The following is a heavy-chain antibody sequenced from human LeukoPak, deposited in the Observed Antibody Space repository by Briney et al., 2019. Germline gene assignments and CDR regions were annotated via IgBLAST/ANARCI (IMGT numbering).Heavy chain of an antibody. CDR2: ISSSSRTI. V-gene: IGHV3-48*01. Sequence: GRSLRLSCAASVCTFSSYSMNWVRQAPGKGLEGVSYISSSSRTIYYADTVKGRFTISRDNAKNSMYLQMNSLRAKDTAVYYCARDAQESYYYYYYGMDVWGQGTTVTVSS. CDR1: VCTFSSYS. CDR3: ARDAQESYYYYYYGMDV. J-gene: IGHJ6*02.